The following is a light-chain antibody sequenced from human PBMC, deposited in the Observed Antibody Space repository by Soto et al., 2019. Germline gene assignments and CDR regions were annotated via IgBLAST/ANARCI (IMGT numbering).Light chain of an antibody. CDR2: DVS. Sequence: QSVLTQPASVSGSPGQSITISCTGTSSDVGGYNYVSWYQQHPGKAPKLMIYDVSNRPSEVSNRFSGSKSGNTASLTISGLQAEDEADYYCSSYTSSSTLAFGGGTKLTVL. V-gene: IGLV2-14*01. CDR3: SSYTSSSTLA. J-gene: IGLJ2*01. CDR1: SSDVGGYNY.